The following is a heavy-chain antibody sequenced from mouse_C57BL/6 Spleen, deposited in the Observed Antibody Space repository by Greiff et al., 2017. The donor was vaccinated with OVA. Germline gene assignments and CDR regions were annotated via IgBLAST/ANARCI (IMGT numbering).Heavy chain of an antibody. Sequence: EVKLMESGGGLVKPGGSLKLSCAASGFTFSSYAMSWVRQTPEKRLEWVATISDGGSYTYYPDNVKGRFTISRDNAKNNLYLQMSHLKSEDTAMYYGARDRYGNYEGFAYWGQGTLVTVSA. CDR2: ISDGGSYT. D-gene: IGHD2-1*01. J-gene: IGHJ3*01. CDR1: GFTFSSYA. CDR3: ARDRYGNYEGFAY. V-gene: IGHV5-4*01.